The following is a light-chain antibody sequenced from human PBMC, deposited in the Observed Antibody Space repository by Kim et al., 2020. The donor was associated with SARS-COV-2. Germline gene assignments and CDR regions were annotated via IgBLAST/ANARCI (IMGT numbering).Light chain of an antibody. V-gene: IGLV10-54*01. Sequence: QTATLTGTGNSHNGGHQGAAWLQQHPGHPPKLLFYRNNNRPSGISERLSASRSGNTASLTITGLQPEDEADYDCSAWDSSLNAVVFGGGTQLTVL. J-gene: IGLJ2*01. CDR1: SHNGGHQG. CDR2: RNN. CDR3: SAWDSSLNAVV.